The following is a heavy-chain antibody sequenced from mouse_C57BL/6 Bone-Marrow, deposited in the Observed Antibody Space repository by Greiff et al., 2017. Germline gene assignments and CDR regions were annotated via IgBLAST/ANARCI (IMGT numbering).Heavy chain of an antibody. CDR3: ARDTTVVAYYCDY. CDR1: GYTFTSYW. CDR2: IDPSDSYT. J-gene: IGHJ2*01. Sequence: QVQLKQPGAELVMPGASVKLSCKASGYTFTSYWMHWVKQRPGQGLEWIGEIDPSDSYTNYNQKFKGKSTLTVDKSSSTAYMQLSSLTSEDSAVYYCARDTTVVAYYCDYWGQGTTLTVSS. V-gene: IGHV1-69*01. D-gene: IGHD1-1*01.